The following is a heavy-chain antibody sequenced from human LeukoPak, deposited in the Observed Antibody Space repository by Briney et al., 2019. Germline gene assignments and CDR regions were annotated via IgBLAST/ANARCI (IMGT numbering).Heavy chain of an antibody. CDR1: GYPFTSYA. J-gene: IGHJ4*02. CDR3: ARVDGSGPNAPNDC. V-gene: IGHV1-3*01. CDR2: INVGNGNT. D-gene: IGHD3-10*01. Sequence: ASVKVSCKASGYPFTSYAVHWVRQAPGQRLEWMGWINVGNGNTGYSQKFQGRVTITRDTPATTTYMELSSLRSEDTAAYYCARVDGSGPNAPNDCWGQGSLVTVSS.